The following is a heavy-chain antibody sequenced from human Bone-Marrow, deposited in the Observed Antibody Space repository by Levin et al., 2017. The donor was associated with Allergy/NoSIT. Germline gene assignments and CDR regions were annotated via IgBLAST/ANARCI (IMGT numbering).Heavy chain of an antibody. CDR3: ATDVVTASHDPFDI. CDR1: GGTFSRYT. CDR2: ILPMFGRA. J-gene: IGHJ3*02. D-gene: IGHD2-21*02. Sequence: ASVKVSCRASGGTFSRYTFNWVRQAPGQGLEWMGAILPMFGRAKYADKFQDRVTISADESTSTAYMELIRLTSEDTAVFYCATDVVTASHDPFDIWGQGTVVTVSS. V-gene: IGHV1-69*13.